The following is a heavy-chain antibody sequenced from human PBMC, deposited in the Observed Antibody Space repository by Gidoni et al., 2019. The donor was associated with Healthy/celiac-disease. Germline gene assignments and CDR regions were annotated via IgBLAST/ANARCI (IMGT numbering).Heavy chain of an antibody. D-gene: IGHD6-25*01. CDR2: RNPNSGNT. CDR3: ARGPGDAANYYYYGMDV. Sequence: QVQLVQSGAEVKKPGASVKVSCKASGYTFTSYDINWVRQATGQGLEWMGWRNPNSGNTGYAQKFQGRVTMTRNTSISTAYMELSSLRSEDTAVYYCARGPGDAANYYYYGMDVWGQGTTVTVSS. V-gene: IGHV1-8*01. CDR1: GYTFTSYD. J-gene: IGHJ6*02.